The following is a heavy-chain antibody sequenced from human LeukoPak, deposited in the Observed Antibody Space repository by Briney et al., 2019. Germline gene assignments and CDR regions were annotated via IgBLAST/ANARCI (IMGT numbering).Heavy chain of an antibody. V-gene: IGHV1-2*02. CDR3: AMRRHEEFDY. Sequence: GASVKVSCKASGGTSSSYAISWVRQAPGQGLEWMGWINPNSGGTNYAQKFQGRVTMTRDTSISTAYMELSRLRSDDTAVYYCAMRRHEEFDYWGQGTLVTVSS. J-gene: IGHJ4*02. CDR1: GGTSSSYA. CDR2: INPNSGGT.